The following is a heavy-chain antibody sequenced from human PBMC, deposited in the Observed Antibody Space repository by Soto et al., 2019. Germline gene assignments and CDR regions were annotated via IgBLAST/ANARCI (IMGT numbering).Heavy chain of an antibody. CDR1: GYTFTNYG. V-gene: IGHV1-18*01. J-gene: IGHJ5*02. CDR2: INTYNGNT. D-gene: IGHD3-10*01. CDR3: ARGVGSGTYYNQYNWFDP. Sequence: ASVKVSCKASGYTFTNYGISWVRQAPGQGLEWMGWINTYNGNTNHAQKLQGRVTMTTDTSTSTAYMELRGLRSDDTAVYYCARGVGSGTYYNQYNWFDPWGRGTLVTVSS.